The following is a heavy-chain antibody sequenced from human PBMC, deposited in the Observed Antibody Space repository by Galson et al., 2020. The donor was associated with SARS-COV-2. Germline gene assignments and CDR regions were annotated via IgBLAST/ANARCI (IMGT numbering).Heavy chain of an antibody. J-gene: IGHJ6*02. Sequence: GESLKISCAASEFTFSSYTMNWVRQAPGKGLEWLSSISSGGAYIFYADSMKGRFTVSRDNTRNSLYLQMNSLGAEDTAVYFCARGVYSHDNQYYYYAMDVWGQGTTVTVSS. D-gene: IGHD5-18*01. CDR1: EFTFSSYT. CDR2: ISSGGAYI. CDR3: ARGVYSHDNQYYYYAMDV. V-gene: IGHV3-21*01.